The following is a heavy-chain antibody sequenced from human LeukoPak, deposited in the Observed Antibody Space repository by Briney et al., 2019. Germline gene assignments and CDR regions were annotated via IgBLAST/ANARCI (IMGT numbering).Heavy chain of an antibody. CDR1: GGSISSYY. V-gene: IGHV4-59*01. CDR3: ARLKYYYDSSGYRAEYFQH. CDR2: IYYSGST. Sequence: SETLSLTCTVSGGSISSYYWSWIRQPPGKGLEWIGYIYYSGSTNYNPSLKSRVTTSVYTSKNQFSLKLSSVTAADTAVYYCARLKYYYDSSGYRAEYFQHWGQGTLVTVSS. D-gene: IGHD3-22*01. J-gene: IGHJ1*01.